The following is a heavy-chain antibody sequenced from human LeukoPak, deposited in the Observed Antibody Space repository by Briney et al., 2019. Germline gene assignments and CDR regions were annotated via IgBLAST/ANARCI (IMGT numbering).Heavy chain of an antibody. D-gene: IGHD5-18*01. J-gene: IGHJ4*02. Sequence: PGGSLRLSGAASGFTFSSYWMSWVRQAPGKGLEWVANIKRDGSEKYYVDSVKGRFTISRDNSKNTLYLQMNSLRAEDTAVYYCARDTNVQGYTYAQENFDYWGQGTLVTVSS. CDR1: GFTFSSYW. CDR2: IKRDGSEK. V-gene: IGHV3-7*01. CDR3: ARDTNVQGYTYAQENFDY.